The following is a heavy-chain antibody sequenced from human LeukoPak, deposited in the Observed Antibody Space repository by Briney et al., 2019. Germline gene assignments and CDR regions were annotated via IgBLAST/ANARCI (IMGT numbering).Heavy chain of an antibody. D-gene: IGHD1-26*01. CDR3: ARDPQQLVGATGGGFEY. CDR2: ISAYNGKT. V-gene: IGHV1-18*01. J-gene: IGHJ4*02. CDR1: GYTFTGYG. Sequence: ASVKVSCKASGYTFTGYGISWVRQAPGQGLEWMGWISAYNGKTNYAQKFQGRVTMTTDTSTNTAYMELRSLRSDDTAVYYCARDPQQLVGATGGGFEYWGQGTLVTVSS.